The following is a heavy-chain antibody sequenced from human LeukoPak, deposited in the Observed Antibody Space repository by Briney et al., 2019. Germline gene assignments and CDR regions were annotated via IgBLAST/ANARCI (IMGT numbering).Heavy chain of an antibody. Sequence: SETLSLTCTVSGGSISSGDYYWSWIRQPPGKGLEWIGYIYYGGSTYYSPSLKSRVTISVDTSKNQFSLRLSSVTAADTAVYYCARVFMGIDYWGQRTLVTVSS. V-gene: IGHV4-30-4*08. CDR3: ARVFMGIDY. CDR2: IYYGGST. CDR1: GGSISSGDYY. D-gene: IGHD7-27*01. J-gene: IGHJ4*02.